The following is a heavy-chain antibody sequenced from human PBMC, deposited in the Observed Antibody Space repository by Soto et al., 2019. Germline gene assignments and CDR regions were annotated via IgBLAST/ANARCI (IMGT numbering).Heavy chain of an antibody. CDR1: GGSISGYY. J-gene: IGHJ5*02. Sequence: QAQLQESGPGLVKPSETLSLTCTVSGGSISGYYWSWIRQPPGKGLEWIGYIYYSGSSNYNPSLKSRVTMSVDTSKNQFSQKLSSVTAADTAVYYCARAGSGLSTSPQQFDPWGQGTLVTVSS. D-gene: IGHD6-19*01. CDR3: ARAGSGLSTSPQQFDP. CDR2: IYYSGSS. V-gene: IGHV4-59*01.